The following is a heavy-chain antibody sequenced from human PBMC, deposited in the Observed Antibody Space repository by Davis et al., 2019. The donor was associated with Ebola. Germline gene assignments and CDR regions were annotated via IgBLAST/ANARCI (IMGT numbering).Heavy chain of an antibody. CDR2: INAGNGNT. J-gene: IGHJ4*02. CDR3: AKDHSGQLLYLPFFDY. CDR1: GYTFTSYA. D-gene: IGHD2-2*02. V-gene: IGHV1-3*01. Sequence: ASVKVSCKASGYTFTSYAMHWVRQAPGQRLEWMGWINAGNGNTKYSQKFQGRVTITRDTSASTAYMELSSLRSEDTAVYYCAKDHSGQLLYLPFFDYWGQGTLVTVSS.